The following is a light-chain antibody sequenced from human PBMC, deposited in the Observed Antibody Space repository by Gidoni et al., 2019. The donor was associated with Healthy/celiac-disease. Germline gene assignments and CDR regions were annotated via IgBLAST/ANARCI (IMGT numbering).Light chain of an antibody. V-gene: IGKV1-39*01. J-gene: IGKJ3*01. Sequence: DIQLTQSPSSLSAPVGDRVTITSRASQSISSYLNWYQQNPGKAPKLLIYAASSVQSGVPSRFSGSGSGTDFTLTSSSLQPEDFATYYCQQSNSTPFSFGPGTKVDIK. CDR1: QSISSY. CDR2: AAS. CDR3: QQSNSTPFS.